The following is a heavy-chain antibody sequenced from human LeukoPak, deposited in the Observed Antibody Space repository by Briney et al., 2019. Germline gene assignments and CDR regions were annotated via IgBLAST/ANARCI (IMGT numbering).Heavy chain of an antibody. J-gene: IGHJ4*02. V-gene: IGHV4-59*08. CDR1: GGSISSYY. CDR3: ARHKTLQLWPPLAPYFDY. Sequence: SETLSLTCTVSGGSISSYYWSWIRQPPGKGLEWIGYIYYSGSTNYNPSLKSRVTISVDTSKNQFSLKLSSVTAADTAVYYCARHKTLQLWPPLAPYFDYWGQGTLVTVSS. D-gene: IGHD5-18*01. CDR2: IYYSGST.